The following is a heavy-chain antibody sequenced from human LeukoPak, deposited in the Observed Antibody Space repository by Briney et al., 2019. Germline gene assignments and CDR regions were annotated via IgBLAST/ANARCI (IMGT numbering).Heavy chain of an antibody. CDR1: GGSISSSSYY. CDR2: IYYSGST. V-gene: IGHV4-39*07. CDR3: ARGGSIAAAGTRNYYYYYYMDV. D-gene: IGHD6-13*01. J-gene: IGHJ6*03. Sequence: PSETLSLTCTVSGGSISSSSYYWGWIRQPPGKGLEWIGSIYYSGSTYYNPSLKSRVTISVDTSKNQFSLKLSSVTAADTAVYYCARGGSIAAAGTRNYYYYYYMDVWGKGTTVTVSS.